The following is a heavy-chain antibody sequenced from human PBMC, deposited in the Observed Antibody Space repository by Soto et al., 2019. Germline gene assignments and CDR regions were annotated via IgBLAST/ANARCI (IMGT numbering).Heavy chain of an antibody. J-gene: IGHJ4*02. D-gene: IGHD2-8*01. V-gene: IGHV3-23*01. CDR2: ISGRSGGT. Sequence: EVQLLESGGGLVQPGGSLRLSCAASGFIFSNYAMRWVRQAPGKGLEWVSAISGRSGGTHYADSVKGRFTISRDDSKNTFELRRNSLRADDPAIYHRAQHGFSVYGCNRHLHNWGQET. CDR1: GFIFSNYA. CDR3: AQHGFSVYGCNRHLHN.